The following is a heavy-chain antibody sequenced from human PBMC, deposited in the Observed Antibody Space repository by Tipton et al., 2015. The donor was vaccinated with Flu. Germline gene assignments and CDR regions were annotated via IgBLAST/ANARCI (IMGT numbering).Heavy chain of an antibody. Sequence: TLSLTCTVSGGSISSSSYYWGWIRQPPGKGLEWIGSIYYSGSTYYNPSLKSRVTISVDTSKNQFSLKLSSVTAADTAVYYCARVGTYYYDRKNNAFDIWGQATMVTVSS. CDR2: IYYSGST. V-gene: IGHV4-39*07. CDR3: ARVGTYYYDRKNNAFDI. J-gene: IGHJ3*02. D-gene: IGHD3-22*01. CDR1: GGSISSSSYY.